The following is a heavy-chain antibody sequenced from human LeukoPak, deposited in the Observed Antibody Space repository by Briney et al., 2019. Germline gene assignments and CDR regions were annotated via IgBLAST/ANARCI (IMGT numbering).Heavy chain of an antibody. J-gene: IGHJ4*02. CDR1: GGSFSGYY. Sequence: SETLSLTCAVYGGSFSGYYWSWIRQPPGKGLEWIGEINHSGSTNYNPSLKSRVTISVDTSKNQFSLKLSSVTAADTAVYYCARVGLVWSPDYWGQGTLVTVSS. D-gene: IGHD6-19*01. V-gene: IGHV4-34*01. CDR2: INHSGST. CDR3: ARVGLVWSPDY.